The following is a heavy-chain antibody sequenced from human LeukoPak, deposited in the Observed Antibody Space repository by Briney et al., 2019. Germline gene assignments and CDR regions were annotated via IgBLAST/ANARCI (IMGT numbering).Heavy chain of an antibody. J-gene: IGHJ5*02. V-gene: IGHV1-8*01. CDR2: MNPNSGDT. Sequence: ASVKVSCKASGYTFTSYDINWVRQATGQGLEWMGWMNPNSGDTGYAQKFQGRVTMTRNTSISTAYMELSSLRSEDTAVYYCASGLGSSEYNWFDPWGQGTLVTVSS. CDR1: GYTFTSYD. CDR3: ASGLGSSEYNWFDP. D-gene: IGHD3-16*01.